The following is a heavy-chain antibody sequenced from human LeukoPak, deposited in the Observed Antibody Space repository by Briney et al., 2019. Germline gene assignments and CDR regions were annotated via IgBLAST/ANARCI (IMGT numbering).Heavy chain of an antibody. Sequence: SETLSLTCAVYGGSFSGYYRSWIRQPPGKGLEWIGEINHSGSTNYNPSLKSRVTISVDTSKNQFSLKLSSVTAADTAVYYCARAWSHYYYYGMDVWGQGTTVTVSS. D-gene: IGHD1-1*01. CDR3: ARAWSHYYYYGMDV. CDR2: INHSGST. CDR1: GGSFSGYY. V-gene: IGHV4-34*01. J-gene: IGHJ6*02.